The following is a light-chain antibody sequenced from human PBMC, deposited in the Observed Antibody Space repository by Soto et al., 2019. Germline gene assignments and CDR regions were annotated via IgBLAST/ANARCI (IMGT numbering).Light chain of an antibody. CDR2: DVS. V-gene: IGKV1-5*01. CDR3: QQYYTYVT. Sequence: DIQMTQSPSTLSASVGDRVTITCRASQSISDWLSWYQQKPGKAPRLLIYDVSSLERGVPSRFSGSGSGTEFTLTISSLPAAEFATYYGQQYYTYVTFGGGTKV. J-gene: IGKJ4*01. CDR1: QSISDW.